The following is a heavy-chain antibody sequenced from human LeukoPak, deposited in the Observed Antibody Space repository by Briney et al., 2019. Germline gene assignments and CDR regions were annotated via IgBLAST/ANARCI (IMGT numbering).Heavy chain of an antibody. D-gene: IGHD7-27*01. J-gene: IGHJ4*02. CDR3: ARDRVGHWAYSHY. Sequence: PGGSLRLSCAASGFTFSDYYMGWVRQAPGKGLEWVSYISSIGRPTYYADSGKGRFTISRDNAKNSLYLQMNRLRAEDTAVYYCARDRVGHWAYSHYWGQATLATVSS. V-gene: IGHV3-11*01. CDR1: GFTFSDYY. CDR2: ISSIGRPT.